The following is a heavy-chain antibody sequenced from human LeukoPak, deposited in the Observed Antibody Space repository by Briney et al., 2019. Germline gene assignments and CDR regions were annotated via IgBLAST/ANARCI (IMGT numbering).Heavy chain of an antibody. CDR1: GGSISSSSYY. CDR2: IYYSGST. D-gene: IGHD6-13*01. Sequence: SETLSLACTVSGGSISSSSYYWGWIRQPPGKGLEWIGSIYYSGSTYYNPSLKSRVTISVDTSKNQFSLKLSSVTAADTAVYYCARDTSSWSSYYHYYMDVWGKGTTVTVSS. V-gene: IGHV4-39*07. J-gene: IGHJ6*03. CDR3: ARDTSSWSSYYHYYMDV.